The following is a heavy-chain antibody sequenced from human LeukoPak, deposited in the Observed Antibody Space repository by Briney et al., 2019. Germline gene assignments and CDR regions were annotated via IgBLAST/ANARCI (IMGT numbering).Heavy chain of an antibody. CDR1: GGTFSSYA. J-gene: IGHJ4*02. Sequence: SVKVSCKASGGTFSSYAISWVRQAPGQGLEWMGGIIPIFGTANYAQKFQGRVSITTDESTSTAYMELSSLRSEDTAVYYCARAQVGADPTSFDYWGQGTLVTVSS. D-gene: IGHD1-26*01. V-gene: IGHV1-69*05. CDR3: ARAQVGADPTSFDY. CDR2: IIPIFGTA.